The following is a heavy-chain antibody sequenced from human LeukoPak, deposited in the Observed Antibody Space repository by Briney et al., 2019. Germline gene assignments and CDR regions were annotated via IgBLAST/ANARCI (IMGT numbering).Heavy chain of an antibody. CDR2: ISYDGSNK. V-gene: IGHV3-30-3*01. J-gene: IGHJ4*02. CDR1: GLTFSSYA. CDR3: ARLGYGDGFDY. Sequence: GGSLRLSCAASGLTFSSYAMHWVRQAPGKGLEWVAVISYDGSNKYYADSVKGRFTISRDNSKNTLYLQMNSLRAEDTAVYYCARLGYGDGFDYWGQGTLVTVSS. D-gene: IGHD4-17*01.